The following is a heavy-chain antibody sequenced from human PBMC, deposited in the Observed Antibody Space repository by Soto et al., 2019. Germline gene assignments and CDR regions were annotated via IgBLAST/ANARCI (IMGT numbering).Heavy chain of an antibody. V-gene: IGHV3-30*18. D-gene: IGHD2-2*02. J-gene: IGHJ6*02. Sequence: GGSLRLSCAASGFTFSSYGMHWVRQAPGKGLEWVAVISYDGSNKYYADSVKGRFTISRDNSKNTLYLQMNSLRAEDTAVYYCAKEEGRYTASYYYYSMDVWGQGTTVTVSS. CDR1: GFTFSSYG. CDR3: AKEEGRYTASYYYYSMDV. CDR2: ISYDGSNK.